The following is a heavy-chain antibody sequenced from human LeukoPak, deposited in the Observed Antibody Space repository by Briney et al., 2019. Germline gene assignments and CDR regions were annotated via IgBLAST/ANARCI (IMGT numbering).Heavy chain of an antibody. CDR3: AKDPLSNYLGDYYYYMDV. D-gene: IGHD4-11*01. CDR1: LCTFRTYG. J-gene: IGHJ6*03. CDR2: IWYDGGKK. V-gene: IGHV3-30*02. Sequence: GGSLRVSCVQSLCTFRTYGIHWVRPAPRRGREGLTFIWYDGGKKYYADSLNGRYILSRDDSTNALYLQLNRLTAADTAVYYCAKDPLSNYLGDYYYYMDVWGKGTTVTVSS.